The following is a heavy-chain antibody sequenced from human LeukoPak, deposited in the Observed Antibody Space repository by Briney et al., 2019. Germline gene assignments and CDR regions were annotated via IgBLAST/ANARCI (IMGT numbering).Heavy chain of an antibody. D-gene: IGHD6-19*01. Sequence: SETLSLTCTVSGGSINNYYWSWVRQPPGKGLEWIGYVFYTGYTHYNPSLKSRVTISVDTSKNQFSLKLSSVTAADTAVYYCARGVIAVAGSVDAFDIWGQGTMVTVSS. CDR2: VFYTGYT. J-gene: IGHJ3*02. CDR1: GGSINNYY. V-gene: IGHV4-59*01. CDR3: ARGVIAVAGSVDAFDI.